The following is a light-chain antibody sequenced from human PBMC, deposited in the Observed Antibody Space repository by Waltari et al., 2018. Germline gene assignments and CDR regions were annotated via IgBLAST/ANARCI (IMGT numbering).Light chain of an antibody. CDR1: QGISSG. Sequence: AIQLTQSPSPLSASVGDRVTPPCRASQGISSGLAWYQQRPGKAPKLLIHDASTLESGVPSRFSGSGSGTDFTLTISSLQPEDFATYYCQQSYSTPLTFGGGAKVEIK. V-gene: IGKV1-13*02. J-gene: IGKJ4*01. CDR2: DAS. CDR3: QQSYSTPLT.